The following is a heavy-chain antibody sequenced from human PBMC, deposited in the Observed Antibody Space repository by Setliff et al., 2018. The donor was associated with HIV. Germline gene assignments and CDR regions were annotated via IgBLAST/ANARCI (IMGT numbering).Heavy chain of an antibody. J-gene: IGHJ3*02. V-gene: IGHV4-34*10. D-gene: IGHD3-3*01. Sequence: SETLSLTCAVYDGSFSGYYWSWIRQPPGKGLEWIGYIDYSGSKNYNPSLTSRATMSMDTSKNQFNLKVTSVTAADTATYYCARPLTASYNFWGDAFAIWGQGTMVTVSS. CDR2: IDYSGSK. CDR3: ARPLTASYNFWGDAFAI. CDR1: DGSFSGYY.